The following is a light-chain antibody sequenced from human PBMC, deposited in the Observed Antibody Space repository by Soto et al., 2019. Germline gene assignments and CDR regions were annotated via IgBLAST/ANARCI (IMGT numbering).Light chain of an antibody. V-gene: IGLV2-14*03. CDR3: SSKSSGSTPML. CDR2: EVS. CDR1: SSDIGGYNY. Sequence: QSVLTQPASVSGSPGQSINISCTGTSSDIGGYNYVSWYQQYPGKAPNLIIYEVSNRPSGVSSRFSGSKSGNTASLTISGLQAEDESLYYCSSKSSGSTPMLFGGGTKLTVL. J-gene: IGLJ3*02.